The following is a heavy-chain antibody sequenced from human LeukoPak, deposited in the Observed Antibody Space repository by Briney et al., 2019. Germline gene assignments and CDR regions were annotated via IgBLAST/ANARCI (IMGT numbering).Heavy chain of an antibody. V-gene: IGHV1-69*06. Sequence: SVKASCEASGGTFSSYAISWGRQAHGQWLEWMGGIIPIFDTANYAQKFQGRVTITADKSTSTAYMELSSLRSEDTAVYYCARAPRREGYNPLDYWGQGTLVTVSS. J-gene: IGHJ4*02. CDR2: IIPIFDTA. D-gene: IGHD5-24*01. CDR3: ARAPRREGYNPLDY. CDR1: GGTFSSYA.